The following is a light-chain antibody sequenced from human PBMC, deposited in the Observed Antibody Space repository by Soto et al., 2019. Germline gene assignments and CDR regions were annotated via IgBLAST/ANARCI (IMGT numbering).Light chain of an antibody. J-gene: IGKJ1*01. CDR1: QSVSSSY. Sequence: EIVLTQSPGTLSLSPGERATLSCRASQSVSSSYLAWYQQKPVQAPRLLIYDASPRATGIPDMISGSGSGTDFTLTISRLEPEDFAVYYCQQYGSSPWTFGQGTRVDIK. CDR2: DAS. CDR3: QQYGSSPWT. V-gene: IGKV3-20*01.